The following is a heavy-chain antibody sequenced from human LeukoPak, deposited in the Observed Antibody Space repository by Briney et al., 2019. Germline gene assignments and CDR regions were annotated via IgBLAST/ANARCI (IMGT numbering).Heavy chain of an antibody. CDR3: ARVPRRGERFDP. CDR2: INPDGSEK. D-gene: IGHD3-10*01. CDR1: RFTFNKYY. V-gene: IGHV3-7*01. J-gene: IGHJ5*02. Sequence: GGSLRLSCVASRFTFNKYYMSWVRQAPGKGLQWVANINPDGSEKYYVDSVKGRFTISRDNAKNSLYLQMNSLRAEDTAVYYCARVPRRGERFDPWGQGTLVTVSS.